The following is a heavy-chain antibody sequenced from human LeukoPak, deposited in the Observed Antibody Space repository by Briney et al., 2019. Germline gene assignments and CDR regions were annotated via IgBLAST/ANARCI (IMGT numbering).Heavy chain of an antibody. CDR3: AKTLGHCSSSSCYVYFDY. CDR2: ISGGGRTT. Sequence: GGSLRLSCAASGFTFRNYAMSWVRQAPGKGLEWVSGISGGGRTTYYADSVKGRFTISRDSSKNTLYLQMNSLRAEDTAVYYCAKTLGHCSSSSCYVYFDYWGQGALVTVSS. CDR1: GFTFRNYA. J-gene: IGHJ4*02. D-gene: IGHD2-2*01. V-gene: IGHV3-23*01.